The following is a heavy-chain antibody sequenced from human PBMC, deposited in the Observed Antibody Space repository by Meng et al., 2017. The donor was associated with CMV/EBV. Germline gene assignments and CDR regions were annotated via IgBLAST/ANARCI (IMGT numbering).Heavy chain of an antibody. D-gene: IGHD1-20*01. Sequence: SLKISCAASGLTFDDYAMHWFRQAPGKGLEWVSGISWNSGSIGYADSVKGRFTISRDNAKNSLYLQMNSLRAEDTALYYCAKDLSPSITGTPGYYYYGMDVWGQGTTVTVSS. V-gene: IGHV3-9*01. CDR2: ISWNSGSI. J-gene: IGHJ6*02. CDR1: GLTFDDYA. CDR3: AKDLSPSITGTPGYYYYGMDV.